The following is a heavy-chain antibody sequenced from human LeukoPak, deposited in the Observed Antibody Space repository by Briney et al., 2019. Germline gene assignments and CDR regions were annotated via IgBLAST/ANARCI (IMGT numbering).Heavy chain of an antibody. CDR3: ARGPDYDSSGYYSFDY. CDR2: ISSRSSTI. CDR1: GLPFSLYS. D-gene: IGHD3-22*01. Sequence: GGSLRLSCAASGLPFSLYSMNWVRQAPGRGLEWVSFISSRSSTILYADSVKGRFTISRDNAKNSLYLQMNSLRAEDTAVYYCARGPDYDSSGYYSFDYWGQGTLATVSS. J-gene: IGHJ4*02. V-gene: IGHV3-48*01.